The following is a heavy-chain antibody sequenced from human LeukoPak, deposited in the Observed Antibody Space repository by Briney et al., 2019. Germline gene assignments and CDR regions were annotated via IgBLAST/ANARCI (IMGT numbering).Heavy chain of an antibody. CDR2: ISNDGSKI. V-gene: IGHV3-30-3*01. CDR1: GFTFSTYT. Sequence: PGGSLRLSCAASGFTFSTYTMHWVRQAPGKGLDWVAFISNDGSKIYYADSVRGRFTISRDNSKNTLDLQMNSRRAEDTAVFYCARVRYSGSCSGVFDYWGQGTLVTVSS. J-gene: IGHJ4*02. D-gene: IGHD1-26*01. CDR3: ARVRYSGSCSGVFDY.